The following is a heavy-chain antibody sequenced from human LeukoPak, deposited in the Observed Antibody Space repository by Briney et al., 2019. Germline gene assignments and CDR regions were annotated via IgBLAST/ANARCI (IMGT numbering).Heavy chain of an antibody. CDR3: AKKPRRSGSYWYYFDY. V-gene: IGHV3-30*02. CDR2: LRYDGSNK. D-gene: IGHD3-10*01. Sequence: PGGSLRLSCAASGFTFSVYGMHWVRQAPGKGLEWVAFLRYDGSNKYYADSVKGRFTISRDNSKNTLYLQMNSLRAEDTAVYYCAKKPRRSGSYWYYFDYWGQGTLVTVSS. CDR1: GFTFSVYG. J-gene: IGHJ4*02.